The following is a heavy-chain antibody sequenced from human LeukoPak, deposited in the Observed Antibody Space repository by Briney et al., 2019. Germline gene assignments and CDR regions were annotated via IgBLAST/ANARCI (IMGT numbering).Heavy chain of an antibody. D-gene: IGHD2-2*01. CDR3: ARDALTGYCSSTSCYSGFDC. CDR2: IYSGGST. CDR1: GFTVSSNY. V-gene: IGHV3-66*01. J-gene: IGHJ4*02. Sequence: PGGSLRLSCAASGFTVSSNYMSRVRQAPGKGLEWVSVIYSGGSTYYADSVKGRFTISRDNSKNTLYLQMNSLRAEDTAVYYCARDALTGYCSSTSCYSGFDCWGQGTLVTVSS.